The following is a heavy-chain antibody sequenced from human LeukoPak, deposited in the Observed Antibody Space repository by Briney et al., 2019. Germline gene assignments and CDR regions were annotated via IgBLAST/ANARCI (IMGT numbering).Heavy chain of an antibody. CDR3: ARPVRSRNYYGSGSYDY. CDR1: GGSISSYY. CDR2: IYTSGST. J-gene: IGHJ4*02. D-gene: IGHD3-10*01. Sequence: SETLSLTCTVSGGSISSYYWSWLRQPAGKGLEWIGRIYTSGSTNYNPSLKSRVTISVDTSKNQFSLKLSSVTAADTAVYYCARPVRSRNYYGSGSYDYWGQGTLVTVSS. V-gene: IGHV4-4*07.